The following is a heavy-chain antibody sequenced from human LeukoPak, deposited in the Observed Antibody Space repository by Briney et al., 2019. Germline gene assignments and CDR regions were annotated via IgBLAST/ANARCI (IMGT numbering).Heavy chain of an antibody. CDR3: ARVPNVDTAMVEFDY. CDR1: GYTFTSYY. D-gene: IGHD5-18*01. Sequence: EASVKVSCKASGYTFTSYYMHWVRQAPGQGLEWMGIINPSGGSTSYAQKFQGRVTMTRDTSTSTVYMELSSLRSEDTAVYYCARVPNVDTAMVEFDYWGQGTLVTVPS. CDR2: INPSGGST. J-gene: IGHJ4*02. V-gene: IGHV1-46*01.